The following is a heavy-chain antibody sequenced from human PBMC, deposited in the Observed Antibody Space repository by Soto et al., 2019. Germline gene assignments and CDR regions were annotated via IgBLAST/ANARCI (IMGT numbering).Heavy chain of an antibody. D-gene: IGHD6-19*01. Sequence: ASVKVSCKASGYTFSSNGVSWVRQAPGQGLEWMGWISTFNGNAHYAQKFQGRVTMTTDTSTNTAYMELTSLSSDDTAVYYCARLHGYSSGWYDYWGQGTLVTVSS. CDR3: ARLHGYSSGWYDY. CDR2: ISTFNGNA. J-gene: IGHJ4*02. V-gene: IGHV1-18*04. CDR1: GYTFSSNG.